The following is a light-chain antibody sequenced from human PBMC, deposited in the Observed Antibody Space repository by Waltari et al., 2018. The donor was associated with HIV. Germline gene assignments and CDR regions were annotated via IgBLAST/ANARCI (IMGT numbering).Light chain of an antibody. CDR1: SSDVGGHNS. Sequence: QSALTQPASVSGSLGQSITISCTGTSSDVGGHNSVSWYQQHPGKAPELLISDVSNRPSGVSNRFSGSKSGNTASLTISVLQAEDEADYYCSSYTANSRIFGGGTRLTVL. J-gene: IGLJ2*01. CDR2: DVS. CDR3: SSYTANSRI. V-gene: IGLV2-14*03.